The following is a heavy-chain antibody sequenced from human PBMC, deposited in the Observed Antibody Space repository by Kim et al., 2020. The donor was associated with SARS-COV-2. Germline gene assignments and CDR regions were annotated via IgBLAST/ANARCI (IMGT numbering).Heavy chain of an antibody. J-gene: IGHJ3*02. Sequence: GGSLRLSCAASGFTFSNAWMSWVRQAPGKGLEWVGRIKSKTDGGTTDYAAPVKGRFTISRDDSKNTLYLQMNSLKTEDTAVYYCTTDVSGGSGSYYVLDAFDIWGQGTMVTVSS. CDR3: TTDVSGGSGSYYVLDAFDI. CDR1: GFTFSNAW. D-gene: IGHD3-10*01. V-gene: IGHV3-15*01. CDR2: IKSKTDGGTT.